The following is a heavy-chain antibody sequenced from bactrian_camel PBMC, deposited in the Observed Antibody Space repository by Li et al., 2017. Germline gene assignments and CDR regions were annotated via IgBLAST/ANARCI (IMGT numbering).Heavy chain of an antibody. J-gene: IGHJ4*01. D-gene: IGHD3*01. V-gene: IGHV3S55*01. CDR1: KLPLSRSS. Sequence: HVQLVESGGGSAQVGGSLTLSCAPSKLPLSRSSVAWCRQAPGRERGGVAPVDPSGRPAHADVVKGRFAISIDRAKNNLYLEMNNLKSEDTATYYCAALVDSRFVWGGHCDFRTLQQQAKYWGQGTQVTVS. CDR3: AALVDSRFVWGGHCDFRTLQQQAKY. CDR2: VDPSGRP.